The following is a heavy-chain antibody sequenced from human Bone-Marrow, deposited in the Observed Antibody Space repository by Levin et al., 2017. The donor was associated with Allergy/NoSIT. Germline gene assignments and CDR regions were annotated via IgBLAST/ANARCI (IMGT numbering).Heavy chain of an antibody. CDR3: AKDRSRGFSYGSDAFDI. CDR2: ISTSGDRT. Sequence: AGGSLRLSCAASRFTFSTYGMSWVRQAPGKGLEWVSAISTSGDRTYYADSVKGRFSISRDNSKNTLYLQMNSLRAEDTAVYYCAKDRSRGFSYGSDAFDIWGEGTMVTVSS. D-gene: IGHD5-18*01. V-gene: IGHV3-23*01. CDR1: RFTFSTYG. J-gene: IGHJ3*02.